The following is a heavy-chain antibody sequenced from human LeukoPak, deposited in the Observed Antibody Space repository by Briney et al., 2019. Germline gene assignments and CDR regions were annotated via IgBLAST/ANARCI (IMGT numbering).Heavy chain of an antibody. J-gene: IGHJ6*02. CDR3: ATSRCSSTSCPSYYGMDV. V-gene: IGHV1-24*01. Sequence: ASVKVSCKVSGYTLTELSMHWVRQAPGRGLEWMGGFDPEDGETIYAQKFQGRVTMTEDTSTDTAYMELSSLRSEDTAVYYCATSRCSSTSCPSYYGMDVWGQGTTVTVSS. CDR1: GYTLTELS. D-gene: IGHD2-2*01. CDR2: FDPEDGET.